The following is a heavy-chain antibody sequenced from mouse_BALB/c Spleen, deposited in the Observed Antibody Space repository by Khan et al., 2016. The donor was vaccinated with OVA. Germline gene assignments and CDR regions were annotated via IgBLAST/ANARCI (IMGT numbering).Heavy chain of an antibody. CDR2: ISSDYTT. CDR3: AREDYGSNYAWFAY. D-gene: IGHD2-5*01. CDR1: GFTFNAYA. J-gene: IGHJ3*01. V-gene: IGHV5-6-5*01. Sequence: EVQLVESGGGLVKPGRSLKLSCAASGFTFNAYAMYWVRQTPEKRLEWVAFISSDYTTYNPDLLKGRFTISRDDARNNLYFQMTSLRSEDTAMYYCAREDYGSNYAWFAYWGQGTLVTVSA.